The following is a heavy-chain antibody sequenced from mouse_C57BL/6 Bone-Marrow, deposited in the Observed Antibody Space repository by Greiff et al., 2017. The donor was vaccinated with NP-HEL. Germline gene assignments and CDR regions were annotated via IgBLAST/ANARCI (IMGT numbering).Heavy chain of an antibody. CDR2: ISSGGSYT. CDR1: GFTFSSYG. D-gene: IGHD1-1*02. V-gene: IGHV5-6*01. Sequence: EVKLMESGGDLVKPGGSLKLSCAASGFTFSSYGMSWVRQTPDKRLEWVATISSGGSYTYYPDSVKGRFTISRDNAKNTLYLQMSSLKSEDTAMYYCARHGNSDYWGQGTTLTVSS. CDR3: ARHGNSDY. J-gene: IGHJ2*01.